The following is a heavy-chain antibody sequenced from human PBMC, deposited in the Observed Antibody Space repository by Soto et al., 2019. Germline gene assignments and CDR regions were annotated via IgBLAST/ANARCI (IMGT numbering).Heavy chain of an antibody. J-gene: IGHJ3*02. CDR2: TGTRRKYT. D-gene: IGHD3-9*01. CDR3: VRDRDWAFDI. Sequence: AASGYALRDYSMNWVRQAPGKGLEWVSYTGTRRKYTFYADSVRGRFTISRDDARNSVYLQLNSLRDEDTAVYYCVRDRDWAFDIWGQGTMVTVSS. V-gene: IGHV3-48*02. CDR1: GYALRDYS.